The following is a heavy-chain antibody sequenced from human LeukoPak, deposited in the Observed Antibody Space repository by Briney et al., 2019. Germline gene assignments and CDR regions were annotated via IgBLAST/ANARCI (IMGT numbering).Heavy chain of an antibody. CDR3: ALRGGHPDPFDY. J-gene: IGHJ4*02. CDR1: GYTFSSHA. V-gene: IGHV3-23*01. CDR2: ISTSGGST. Sequence: PGGSLRLSCAASGYTFSSHAMSWVRQAPGKGLEWVSAISTSGGSTYYADSVKGRFTISRDNSRNTLYLQMNSLRAEDTAIYYCALRGGHPDPFDYWGQGTLVTVSP. D-gene: IGHD3-10*01.